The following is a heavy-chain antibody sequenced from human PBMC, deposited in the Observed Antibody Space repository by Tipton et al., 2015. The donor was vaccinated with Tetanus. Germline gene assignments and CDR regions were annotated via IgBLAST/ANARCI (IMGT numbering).Heavy chain of an antibody. Sequence: SLRLSCAASGFTLSRSAMHWVRQAPGKGLEWVAVISYDGRNKYYADSVRGRYTISRDNSQNTLYLQMSSLRAEDTAVYYCARDLGVPSFWEIGCWGQGTLVTVSS. J-gene: IGHJ4*02. V-gene: IGHV3-30*04. CDR1: GFTLSRSA. D-gene: IGHD2-2*01. CDR2: ISYDGRNK. CDR3: ARDLGVPSFWEIGC.